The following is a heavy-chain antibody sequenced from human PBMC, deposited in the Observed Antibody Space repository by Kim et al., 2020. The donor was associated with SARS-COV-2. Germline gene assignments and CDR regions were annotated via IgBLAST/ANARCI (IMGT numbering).Heavy chain of an antibody. CDR3: ARDSGSGPGNAFDI. Sequence: SVKVSCKASGGTFSSYAISWVRQAPGQGLEWMGGIIPIFGTANYAQKFQGRVTITADESTSTAYMELSSLRSEDTAVYYCARDSGSGPGNAFDIWGQGTMVTVSS. J-gene: IGHJ3*02. CDR1: GGTFSSYA. CDR2: IIPIFGTA. D-gene: IGHD6-19*01. V-gene: IGHV1-69*13.